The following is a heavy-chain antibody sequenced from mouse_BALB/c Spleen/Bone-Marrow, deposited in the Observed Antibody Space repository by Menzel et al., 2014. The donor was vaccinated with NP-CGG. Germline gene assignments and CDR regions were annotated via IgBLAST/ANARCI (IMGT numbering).Heavy chain of an antibody. CDR2: INPDGSTL. Sequence: EVQVVESGGGLVQPGGSLKLSCAASGFDFXRYWMSWVRQAPGKGLEWIGEINPDGSTLNYTPSLKDKFIISRDNAKNTLYLQMNKVRSEDTALYYCARPVYRYDPPAYWGQGTTLTVSS. V-gene: IGHV4-1*02. J-gene: IGHJ2*01. CDR1: GFDFXRYW. D-gene: IGHD2-14*01. CDR3: ARPVYRYDPPAY.